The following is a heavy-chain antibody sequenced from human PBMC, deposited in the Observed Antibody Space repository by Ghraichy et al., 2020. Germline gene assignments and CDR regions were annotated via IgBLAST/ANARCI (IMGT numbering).Heavy chain of an antibody. J-gene: IGHJ6*02. CDR3: ARSPVLYAPNYYYGMDV. Sequence: GESLNISCAASGFTFSDYYMSWIRQAPGKGLEWVSYISSSGSTIYYADSVKGRFTISRDNAKNSLYLQMNSLRAEDTAVYYCARSPVLYAPNYYYGMDVWGQGTTVTVSS. D-gene: IGHD2-2*01. CDR2: ISSSGSTI. V-gene: IGHV3-11*01. CDR1: GFTFSDYY.